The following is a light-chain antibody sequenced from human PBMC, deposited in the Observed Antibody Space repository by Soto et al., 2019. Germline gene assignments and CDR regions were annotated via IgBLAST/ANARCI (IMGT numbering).Light chain of an antibody. CDR1: SSNIGSNY. CDR2: RSD. CDR3: AAYTGNWNGPV. Sequence: QAVVTQPPSASGTPGQRVTISCSGSSSNIGSNYVYWYQQLPGTAPKLLIYRSDQRPSGVPERFSGSKSGTSASLTISGLRPEDEAQYYCAAYTGNWNGPVFGGGTKLTVL. V-gene: IGLV1-47*01. J-gene: IGLJ2*01.